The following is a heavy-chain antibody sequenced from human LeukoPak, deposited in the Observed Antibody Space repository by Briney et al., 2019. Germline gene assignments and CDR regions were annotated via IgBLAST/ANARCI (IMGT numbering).Heavy chain of an antibody. CDR3: ARDNPGGSYIDY. J-gene: IGHJ4*02. V-gene: IGHV4-39*07. CDR1: GGSISSSSYY. Sequence: PSETLSLTCTVSGGSISSSSYYWGWIRQPPGKGLEWIGSIYYSGSTYYNPSLKSRVIISVDTSKNQFSLKLSSVTAADTAVYYCARDNPGGSYIDYWGQGTLVTVSS. CDR2: IYYSGST. D-gene: IGHD1-26*01.